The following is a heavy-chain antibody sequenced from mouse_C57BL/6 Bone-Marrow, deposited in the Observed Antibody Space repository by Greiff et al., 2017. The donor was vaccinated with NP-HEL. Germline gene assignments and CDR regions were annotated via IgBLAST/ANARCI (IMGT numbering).Heavy chain of an antibody. D-gene: IGHD2-4*01. CDR2: IHPNSGST. J-gene: IGHJ4*01. V-gene: IGHV1-64*01. CDR1: GYTFTSYW. Sequence: QVQLQQPGAELVKPGASVKLSCKASGYTFTSYWMHWVKQRPGQGLEWIGMIHPNSGSTNYNEKFKSKATLTVDKSSSTAYMQLSSLTSEDSAVYYCAREDDSAGAMDYWGQGTSITVSS. CDR3: AREDDSAGAMDY.